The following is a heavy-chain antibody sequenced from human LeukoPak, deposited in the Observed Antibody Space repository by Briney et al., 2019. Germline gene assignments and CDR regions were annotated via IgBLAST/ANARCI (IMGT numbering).Heavy chain of an antibody. CDR2: ISGSCATP. V-gene: IGHV3-23*01. CDR3: AKMQGYFDY. J-gene: IGHJ4*02. Sequence: GRSLRLSFSASQFTSISSGMASVPHSPQKGPEWVSVISGSCATPSYAGCVKGRFTISRDNSKSTVSLQMTSLRAEDTAIYYGAKMQGYFDYWGQGALVTASS. CDR1: QFTSISSG.